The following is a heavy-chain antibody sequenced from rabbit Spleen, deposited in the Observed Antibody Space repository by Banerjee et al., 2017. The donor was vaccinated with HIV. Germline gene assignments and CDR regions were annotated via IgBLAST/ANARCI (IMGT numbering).Heavy chain of an antibody. CDR2: IDPVFGSA. Sequence: QEQLEESGGGLVKPEGTLTLTCTASGFSFNDRDVMCWVRQAPGKGLEWIGYIDPVFGSAYSASWVNGRFSISRENTQNTVSLQLNSLTAADTAPYFCARGGGLWGQGTLVTVS. CDR3: ARGGGL. J-gene: IGHJ6*01. CDR1: GFSFNDRDV. V-gene: IGHV1S45*01.